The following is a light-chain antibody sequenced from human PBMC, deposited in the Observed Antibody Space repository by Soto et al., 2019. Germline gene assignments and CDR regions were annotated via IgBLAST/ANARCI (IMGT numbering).Light chain of an antibody. J-gene: IGKJ1*01. CDR2: GAS. V-gene: IGKV3-15*01. CDR1: QFISNS. CDR3: QQSSNWPRT. Sequence: EIVMTQSPATLSVSPGERVTLSCRASQFISNSLAWYQQRPGQPPRLLIYGASTRAAGISARFNGSGSGTEFTLTISSLQSEDFAVYYCQQSSNWPRTFGQGTKVDIK.